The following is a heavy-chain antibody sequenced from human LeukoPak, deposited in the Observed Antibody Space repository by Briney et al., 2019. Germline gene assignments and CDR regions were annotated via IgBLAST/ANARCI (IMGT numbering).Heavy chain of an antibody. CDR2: IYYSGST. CDR3: ARQHYGFSNGYFNWLDP. J-gene: IGHJ5*02. D-gene: IGHD3-3*01. Sequence: SETLSLTCTVSGGSIRDFYWTWIRQPPGKGLEWIGSIYYSGSTYYNPSLKSRVTISVDTSTNQFSLKLSFVPAADTAVYYGARQHYGFSNGYFNWLDPWGQGSLVTVSS. CDR1: GGSIRDFY. V-gene: IGHV4-59*05.